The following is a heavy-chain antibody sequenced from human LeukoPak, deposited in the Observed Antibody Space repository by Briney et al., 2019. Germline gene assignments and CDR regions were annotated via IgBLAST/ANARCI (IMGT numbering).Heavy chain of an antibody. CDR1: GGSISSHY. CDR3: ARGGSSCDY. J-gene: IGHJ4*02. CDR2: IYYSGST. V-gene: IGHV4-59*11. Sequence: PSETLSLTCTVSGGSISSHYWSWIRQPPGKGLEWIGYIYYSGSTNYNPSLKSRVTISVDTSKNQFSLKLSSVTAADTAVYCCARGGSSCDYWGQGTLVTVSS. D-gene: IGHD6-6*01.